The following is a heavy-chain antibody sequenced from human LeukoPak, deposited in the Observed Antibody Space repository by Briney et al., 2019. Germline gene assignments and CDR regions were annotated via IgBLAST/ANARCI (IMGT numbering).Heavy chain of an antibody. CDR2: IRYDGSNK. CDR1: GFPFNSYG. CDR3: ASRDGSDY. V-gene: IGHV3-30*02. Sequence: GGSLRLSCAASGFPFNSYGMHLVREAPGKGLEWVAFIRYDGSNKYYADSVKGRFTISRDNSKNTLYLQMNSLRAEDTAVYYCASRDGSDYWGQGTLVTVSS. J-gene: IGHJ4*02.